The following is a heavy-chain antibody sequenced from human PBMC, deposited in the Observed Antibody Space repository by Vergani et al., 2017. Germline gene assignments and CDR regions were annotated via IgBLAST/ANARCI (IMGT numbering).Heavy chain of an antibody. Sequence: QLQLQESGPGLVKPSETLSLTCTVPGGSISSSSFYWGWIRQPPGKGLEWIGTIYYSGSTYYNPSLKSRVTISIDTSKNQFSLKLSSVTAADTAVYYCARAITAVAGTNVFDYWGQGTLVTVSS. J-gene: IGHJ4*02. CDR1: GGSISSSSFY. V-gene: IGHV4-39*07. D-gene: IGHD6-19*01. CDR3: ARAITAVAGTNVFDY. CDR2: IYYSGST.